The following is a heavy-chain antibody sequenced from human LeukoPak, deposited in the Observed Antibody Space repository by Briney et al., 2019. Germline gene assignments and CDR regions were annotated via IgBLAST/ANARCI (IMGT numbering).Heavy chain of an antibody. CDR1: GGSFSGYY. CDR3: ARGRSRLFNY. CDR2: INHSGST. V-gene: IGHV4-34*01. Sequence: PSETLSLTCAVYGGSFSGYYWSWIRQPPGKGLEWIGEINHSGSTNYNPSLKSRVTISVDTSKNQLSLKLSSVTAADTAVYYCARGRSRLFNYWGQGTLVTVSS. D-gene: IGHD3-16*01. J-gene: IGHJ4*02.